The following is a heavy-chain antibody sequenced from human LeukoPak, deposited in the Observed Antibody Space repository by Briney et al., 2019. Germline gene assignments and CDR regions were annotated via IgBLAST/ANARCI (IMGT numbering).Heavy chain of an antibody. D-gene: IGHD5-18*01. V-gene: IGHV1-69*02. CDR3: ARIPSGDVDTAMVMYYHYGMDV. CDR2: IIPLLGIV. CDR1: GATFSSHT. J-gene: IGHJ6*02. Sequence: SVKLSCKASGATFSSHTISWVRQAPEQGLEWMGRIIPLLGIVNYAQKFQDRVTITADKSTSTAYMEVSSLRSEDTAVYYCARIPSGDVDTAMVMYYHYGMDVWGQGTTVTVSS.